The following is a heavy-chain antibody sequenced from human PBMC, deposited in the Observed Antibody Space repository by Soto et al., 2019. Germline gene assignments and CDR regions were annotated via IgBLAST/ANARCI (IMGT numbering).Heavy chain of an antibody. V-gene: IGHV4-39*01. CDR2: IHYSGTT. Sequence: YYMHWVRQAPGQGLEWIGSIHYSGTTFYNPSLKSRVAISVDTSKNQFSLKVSSLTAADTTVYYCARHRRYGDYPYYYYYMDVWGKGTTVTVSS. J-gene: IGHJ6*03. D-gene: IGHD4-17*01. CDR3: ARHRRYGDYPYYYYYMDV. CDR1: YY.